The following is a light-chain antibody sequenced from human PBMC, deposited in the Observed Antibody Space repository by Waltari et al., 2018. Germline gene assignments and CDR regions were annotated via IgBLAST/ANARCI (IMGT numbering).Light chain of an antibody. CDR3: SSYAGNYVA. CDR1: RSDVGGYNF. CDR2: DVT. V-gene: IGLV2-11*01. J-gene: IGLJ2*01. Sequence: SALSQPRSVFGSPGQSVTISCTGSRSDVGGYNFVSWYQHHPGTASTLMISDVTKRPAGVPDRFSGSKSCNTASLPISRLQAEDEADYYCSSYAGNYVAFGGGTKLTVL.